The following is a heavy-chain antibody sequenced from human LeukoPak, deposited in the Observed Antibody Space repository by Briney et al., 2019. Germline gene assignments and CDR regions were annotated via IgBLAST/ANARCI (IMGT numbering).Heavy chain of an antibody. D-gene: IGHD1-26*01. Sequence: GGSLRLLCAASGFTFNIYWMSWVGQPPGKGWEGVANIKQDGSEENFVDSVKGRFTISRDNAKKSLYLQMNSLRAEDTAVYYCARGSSAGASLRHDYWGQGTLVTVSS. CDR1: GFTFNIYW. V-gene: IGHV3-7*01. J-gene: IGHJ4*02. CDR3: ARGSSAGASLRHDY. CDR2: IKQDGSEE.